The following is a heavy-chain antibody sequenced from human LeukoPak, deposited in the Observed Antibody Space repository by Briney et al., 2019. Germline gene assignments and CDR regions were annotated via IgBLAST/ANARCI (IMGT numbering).Heavy chain of an antibody. CDR1: GFTFSSYG. CDR2: IWYDGSNK. J-gene: IGHJ4*02. D-gene: IGHD5-12*01. V-gene: IGHV3-33*01. Sequence: PGGSLRLSCAASGFTFSSYGMHWVRQAPGKGLEWVAVIWYDGSNKYYADSVKGRFTISRDNSKNTLYLQMNSLRAEDTAVYYCARDRSSGYDPNFDYWGQGTLVTVSS. CDR3: ARDRSSGYDPNFDY.